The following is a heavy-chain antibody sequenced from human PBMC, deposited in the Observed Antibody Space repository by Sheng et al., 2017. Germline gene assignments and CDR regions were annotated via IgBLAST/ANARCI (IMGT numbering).Heavy chain of an antibody. CDR1: GGSFSGYY. CDR3: ARGVYCTNGVCDFDY. CDR2: INHSGST. J-gene: IGHJ4*02. Sequence: QVQLQQWGAGLLKPSETLSLTCAVYGGSFSGYYWSWIRQPPGKGLEWIGEINHSGSTNYNPSLKSRVTISVDTSKNQFSLKLSSVTAADTAVYYCARGVYCTNGVCDFDYWGQGTLVTVSS. D-gene: IGHD2-8*01. V-gene: IGHV4-34*01.